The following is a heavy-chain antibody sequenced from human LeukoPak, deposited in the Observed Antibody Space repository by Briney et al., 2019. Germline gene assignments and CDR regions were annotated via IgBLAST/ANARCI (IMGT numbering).Heavy chain of an antibody. CDR2: ISSSSSYI. J-gene: IGHJ3*02. CDR3: ARSMTTVVTDAFDI. CDR1: GFTFSSYS. D-gene: IGHD4-23*01. V-gene: IGHV3-21*01. Sequence: GGSLRLSCAASGFTFSSYSMNWVRQAPGKGLEWVSSISSSSSYIYYADSVKGRFTISRDNAKNSLYPQMNSLRAEVTAVYYCARSMTTVVTDAFDIWGQGTMVTVSS.